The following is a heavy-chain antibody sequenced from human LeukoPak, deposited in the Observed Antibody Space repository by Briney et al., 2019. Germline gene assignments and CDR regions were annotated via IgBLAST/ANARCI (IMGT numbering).Heavy chain of an antibody. CDR1: GFTSRIHS. J-gene: IGHJ4*02. V-gene: IGHV3-30*04. CDR2: ISSDGSYK. D-gene: IGHD5-18*01. Sequence: TLRLSCAASGFTSRIHSLHWIRKAPGNFLFSVPAISSDGSYKYYADSVKGRFTISRDNSKNTLYLQMNSLIPEDTAVYYCARQYISGQWYFDCWGQGTLVTVSS. CDR3: ARQYISGQWYFDC.